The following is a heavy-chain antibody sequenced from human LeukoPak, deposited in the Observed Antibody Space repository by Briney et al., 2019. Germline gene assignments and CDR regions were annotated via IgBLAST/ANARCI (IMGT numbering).Heavy chain of an antibody. V-gene: IGHV1-69*13. CDR2: IIPIFGTA. CDR3: ARLYSSSTSCYYLGAYYYGMDV. J-gene: IGHJ6*02. Sequence: SVKVSCKASGGTFSSYAICWVRQAPGQGLEWMGGIIPIFGTANYAQKFQGRVTITADESTSTAYMELSSLRSEDTAVYYCARLYSSSTSCYYLGAYYYGMDVWGQGTTVTVSS. CDR1: GGTFSSYA. D-gene: IGHD2-2*01.